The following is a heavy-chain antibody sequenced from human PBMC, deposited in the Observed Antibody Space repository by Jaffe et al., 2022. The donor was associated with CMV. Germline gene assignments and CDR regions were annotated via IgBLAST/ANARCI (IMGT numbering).Heavy chain of an antibody. V-gene: IGHV3-48*03. D-gene: IGHD1-26*01. J-gene: IGHJ6*03. CDR3: ARTPGYRWEPDYYYYMDV. Sequence: EVQLVESGGGLVQPGGSLRLSCAASGFTFSSYEMNWVRQAPGKGLEWVSYISSSGSTIYYADSVKGRFTISRDNAKNSLYLQMNSLRAEDTAVYYCARTPGYRWEPDYYYYMDVWGKGTTVTVSS. CDR2: ISSSGSTI. CDR1: GFTFSSYE.